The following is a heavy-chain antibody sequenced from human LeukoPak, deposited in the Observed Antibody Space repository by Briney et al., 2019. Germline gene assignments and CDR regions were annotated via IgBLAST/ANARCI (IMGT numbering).Heavy chain of an antibody. CDR1: GFTFSSYG. D-gene: IGHD6-13*01. Sequence: GGSLRLSCAASGFTFSSYGMHWVRQAPGKGLEWVANIKQDGSAKYYVDSVKGRFTISRDNAKNSLYLQMNSLRAEDTAVYYCARAGTYSSSWYGNYWGQGTLVTVSS. CDR3: ARAGTYSSSWYGNY. CDR2: IKQDGSAK. J-gene: IGHJ4*02. V-gene: IGHV3-7*03.